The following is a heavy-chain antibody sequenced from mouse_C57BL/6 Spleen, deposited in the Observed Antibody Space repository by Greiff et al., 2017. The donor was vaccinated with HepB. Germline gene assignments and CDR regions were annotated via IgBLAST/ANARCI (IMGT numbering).Heavy chain of an antibody. CDR1: GYTFTSYG. CDR2: IYPRSGNT. J-gene: IGHJ4*01. CDR3: ARSRSITTGDACDAMVY. V-gene: IGHV1-81*01. D-gene: IGHD1-1*01. Sequence: QVQLQQSGAELARPGASVKLSCKASGYTFTSYGISWVTQRTGQGLEWIGEIYPRSGNTSYHEKFKGKSTLTAVKSFSTAYMALRSLTSEDSPVYFCARSRSITTGDACDAMVYGGQGTSVTVSS.